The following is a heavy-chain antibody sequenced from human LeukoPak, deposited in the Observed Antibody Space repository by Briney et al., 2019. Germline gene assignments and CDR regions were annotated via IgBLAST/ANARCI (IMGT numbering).Heavy chain of an antibody. J-gene: IGHJ4*02. V-gene: IGHV3-23*01. CDR1: GFTFSSYA. Sequence: GGSLRLSCAASGFTFSSYAMSWVRQAPGKGLEWVSAISGGGGSTYYADSGKGRFTISRDNSKNTLYLQMNSLRAEDTAVYYCAKARRVVDHFDYWGQGTPVTVSS. D-gene: IGHD2-15*01. CDR2: ISGGGGST. CDR3: AKARRVVDHFDY.